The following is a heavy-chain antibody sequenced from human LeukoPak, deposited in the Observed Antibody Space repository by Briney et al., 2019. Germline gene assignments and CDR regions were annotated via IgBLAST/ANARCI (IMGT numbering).Heavy chain of an antibody. V-gene: IGHV1-8*02. D-gene: IGHD2-15*01. CDR2: MNPNSGNT. CDR3: ARFSSHIDY. CDR1: GGTFSSYA. J-gene: IGHJ4*02. Sequence: ASVKVSCKASGGTFSSYAINWVRQATGQGLEWMGWMNPNSGNTGYAQKFQGRVTMTRNTSISTAYMELSSLRSEDTAVYYCARFSSHIDYWGQGTLVTVSS.